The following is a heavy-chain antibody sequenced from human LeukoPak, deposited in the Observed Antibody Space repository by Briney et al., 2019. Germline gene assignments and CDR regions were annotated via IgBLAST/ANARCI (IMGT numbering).Heavy chain of an antibody. CDR1: GFTFDDYA. V-gene: IGHV3-9*01. CDR3: AKDMGESGSYSVTYYYYGMDV. J-gene: IGHJ6*02. CDR2: ISWNIGSI. D-gene: IGHD1-26*01. Sequence: GGSLRLSCAASGFTFDDYAMHWVRQAPGKGLEWVSGISWNIGSIGYADSVKGRFTISRDNAKNSLYLQMNSLRAEDTALYYCAKDMGESGSYSVTYYYYGMDVWGQGTTVTVSS.